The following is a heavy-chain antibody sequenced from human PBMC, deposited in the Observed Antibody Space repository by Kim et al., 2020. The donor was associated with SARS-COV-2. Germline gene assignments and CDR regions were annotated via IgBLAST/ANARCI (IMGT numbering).Heavy chain of an antibody. CDR3: AKDLGRTSYGMDV. J-gene: IGHJ6*02. CDR2: ICYDGSSK. Sequence: GGSLRLSCAASGFTFRNYGMHWVRQAPGKGLEWVAVICYDGSSKYYADSVKGRFTISRDNSKNTLYLQMNSLRAEDTAVYYCAKDLGRTSYGMDVWGQGTVVTVSS. V-gene: IGHV3-33*06. D-gene: IGHD7-27*01. CDR1: GFTFRNYG.